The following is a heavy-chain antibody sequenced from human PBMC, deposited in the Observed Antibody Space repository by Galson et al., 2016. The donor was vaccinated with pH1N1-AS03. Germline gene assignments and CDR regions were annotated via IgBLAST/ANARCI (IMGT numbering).Heavy chain of an antibody. CDR2: IRSVGDIK. V-gene: IGHV3-30*02. CDR1: AFTFSRYG. D-gene: IGHD5-24*01. CDR3: AKDIGDGNNYGADY. J-gene: IGHJ4*02. Sequence: SLRLSCAASAFTFSRYGMHWVRQAPGKGLEWVAFIRSVGDIKFYADSVKGRFTISRDNSENTVHLQMNSLRAEDTAVYYCAKDIGDGNNYGADYWGQGTLVTVSS.